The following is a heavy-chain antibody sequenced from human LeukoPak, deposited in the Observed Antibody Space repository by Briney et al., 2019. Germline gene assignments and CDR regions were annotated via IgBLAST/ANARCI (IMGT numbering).Heavy chain of an antibody. V-gene: IGHV1-2*02. CDR3: ARGDYYDSSGYLYYYYYYYMDV. CDR1: GYTFTGYY. Sequence: ASVKVSCKASGYTFTGYYMHWVRQAPGQGLEWMGWINPNSGGTNYAQKFQGGVTMTRDTSISTAYMELSRLRSDDTAVYYCARGDYYDSSGYLYYYYYYYMDVWGKGTTVTVSS. D-gene: IGHD3-22*01. CDR2: INPNSGGT. J-gene: IGHJ6*03.